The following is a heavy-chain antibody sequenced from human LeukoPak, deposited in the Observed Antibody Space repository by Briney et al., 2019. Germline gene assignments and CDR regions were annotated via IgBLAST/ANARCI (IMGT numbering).Heavy chain of an antibody. CDR2: SGTRSGTK. CDR1: GFTFSSLA. Sequence: GGSLRLSCAASGFTFSSLAMHWVRQAPGKGLEWVSSSGTRSGTKYYADSVMGRFTISRDGAMNSVSLQINSLRAEDTAVYYCLLQMTYGELSDPDFRGQGTLVTVSS. V-gene: IGHV3-21*01. D-gene: IGHD3-16*02. J-gene: IGHJ4*02. CDR3: LLQMTYGELSDPDF.